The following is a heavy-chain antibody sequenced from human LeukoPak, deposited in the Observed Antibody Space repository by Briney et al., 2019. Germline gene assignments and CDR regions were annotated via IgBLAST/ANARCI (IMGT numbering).Heavy chain of an antibody. CDR2: IYSGGST. D-gene: IGHD1-1*01. CDR3: ARDRVNWNDVGGLFDY. Sequence: GGSLRLSCAASGFTVSSNYMSWVRQAPGKGLEWVSVIYSGGSTYYADSVKGRFTISRDNSKKTLYLQMNILRAEDTAVYYCARDRVNWNDVGGLFDYWGQGTLVTVSS. J-gene: IGHJ4*02. V-gene: IGHV3-66*01. CDR1: GFTVSSNY.